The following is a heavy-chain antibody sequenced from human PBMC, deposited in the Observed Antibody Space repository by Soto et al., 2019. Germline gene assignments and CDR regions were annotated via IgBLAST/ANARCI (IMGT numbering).Heavy chain of an antibody. CDR2: IYYSGGT. Sequence: SETLSLTCTVSGGSISSYYWSWIRQPPGKGLEWIGYIYYSGGTNYNPSLKSRVTISVDTSKNQFSLKLSSVTAADTAVYYCASARGMTTGTYYYYYGMDVWGQGTTVTVS. D-gene: IGHD4-17*01. V-gene: IGHV4-59*01. CDR3: ASARGMTTGTYYYYYGMDV. CDR1: GGSISSYY. J-gene: IGHJ6*02.